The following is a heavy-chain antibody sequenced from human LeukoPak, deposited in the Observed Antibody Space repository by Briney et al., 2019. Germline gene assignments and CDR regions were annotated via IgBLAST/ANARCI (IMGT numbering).Heavy chain of an antibody. CDR1: GFTFSNYA. V-gene: IGHV3-23*01. D-gene: IGHD3-10*01. CDR3: ARTSGSGSYYLGAFDI. J-gene: IGHJ3*02. Sequence: GGSLRLSCAASGFTFSNYAMSWVRQAPGKGLEWVSAIIGDGGTSYADSVKGRFTISRDNSKNTLYLQMNSLRAEDTAVYYCARTSGSGSYYLGAFDIWGQGTMVTVSS. CDR2: IIGDGGT.